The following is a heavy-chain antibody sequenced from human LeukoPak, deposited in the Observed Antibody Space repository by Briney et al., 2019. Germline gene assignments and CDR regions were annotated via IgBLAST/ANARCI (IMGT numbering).Heavy chain of an antibody. Sequence: GGSLRLSCAASGFTLRGYGMHWVRQAPGKGLEWVSYISSSGSTIYYADSVRGRFTISRDNAKNSLYLQMNSLRAEDTAVYYCASIDTGTSGNWFDPWGQGTLVTVSS. V-gene: IGHV3-48*04. CDR1: GFTLRGYG. D-gene: IGHD3-10*01. CDR3: ASIDTGTSGNWFDP. CDR2: ISSSGSTI. J-gene: IGHJ5*02.